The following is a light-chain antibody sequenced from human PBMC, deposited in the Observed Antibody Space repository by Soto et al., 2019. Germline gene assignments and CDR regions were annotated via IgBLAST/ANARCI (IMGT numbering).Light chain of an antibody. J-gene: IGKJ1*01. CDR2: GAS. CDR3: QQYNNWPRT. CDR1: QSVSSD. V-gene: IGKV3-15*01. Sequence: EIVMTQSPATLSVSPGERATLSCRASQSVSSDLAWYHQKPGQAPRLLIYGASTRDTGIPDRVSGSGSGTEVTLTINSLQSEDFAVYYCQQYNNWPRTFGQGTKVDIK.